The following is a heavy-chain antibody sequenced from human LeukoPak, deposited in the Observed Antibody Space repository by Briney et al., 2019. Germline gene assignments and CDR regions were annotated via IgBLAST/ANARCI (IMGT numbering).Heavy chain of an antibody. Sequence: SETLSLTCSASGGSISSSNYYCGWVRQPPGKGLEWIGSISYSGNTYYSPSHKSRVTISVDTSKNQFSLKLSSVTAADTAVYYCARLRSGFFDIWGQGTMVTVSS. CDR3: ARLRSGFFDI. V-gene: IGHV4-39*01. CDR1: GGSISSSNYY. D-gene: IGHD3-9*01. CDR2: ISYSGNT. J-gene: IGHJ3*02.